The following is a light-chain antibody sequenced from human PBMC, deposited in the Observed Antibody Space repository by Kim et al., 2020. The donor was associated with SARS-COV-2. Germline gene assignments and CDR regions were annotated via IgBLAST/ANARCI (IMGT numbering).Light chain of an antibody. CDR3: NSRESSANHWM. J-gene: IGLJ3*02. CDR1: SLRRYY. V-gene: IGLV3-19*01. Sequence: LGQTVRITCQGDSLRRYYASWYPQKPGQAPVLVFYGKSNRPSGIPDLFSGSYSGNTASLTITAAQAEDEADYYCNSRESSANHWMFGGGTKLTVL. CDR2: GKS.